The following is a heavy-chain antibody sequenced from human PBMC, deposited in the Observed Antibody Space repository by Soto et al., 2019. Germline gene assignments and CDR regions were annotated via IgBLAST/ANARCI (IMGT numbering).Heavy chain of an antibody. V-gene: IGHV3-23*01. J-gene: IGHJ4*02. Sequence: EVQLLESGGGLVQPGGSLRLSCAASGFTFSSYAMSWVRQAPGKGLEWVSGISSSGDSTNYADSVKGRFTISRDNSKSTLFLQMNCLRAEDTAVYYCAKVPWQLVRTHYFDYWGQGTLVTVSS. CDR2: ISSSGDST. CDR1: GFTFSSYA. CDR3: AKVPWQLVRTHYFDY. D-gene: IGHD6-6*01.